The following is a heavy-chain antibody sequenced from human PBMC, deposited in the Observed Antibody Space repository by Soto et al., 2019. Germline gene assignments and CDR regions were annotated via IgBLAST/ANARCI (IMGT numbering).Heavy chain of an antibody. CDR3: SRGVASLVDS. CDR1: GGTFSSYT. Sequence: QVQLVQSGAEVKKPGSSVRVSCTPSGGTFSSYTISWVPQAPGQGLEWMGRIVPITGMTRYAQKFQGRLTITAVTSTTTAYLELSSLTSEDSAVYFCSRGVASLVDSWGQGTQVTVSS. D-gene: IGHD2-15*01. V-gene: IGHV1-69*02. CDR2: IVPITGMT. J-gene: IGHJ4*02.